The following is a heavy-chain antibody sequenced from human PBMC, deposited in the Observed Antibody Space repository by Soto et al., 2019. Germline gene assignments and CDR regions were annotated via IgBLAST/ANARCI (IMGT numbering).Heavy chain of an antibody. CDR1: GFTFSSYA. CDR2: ISGSGGST. CDR3: ASLVRGVIVFQH. D-gene: IGHD3-10*01. Sequence: GALRLSCAASGFTFSSYAMSWVRQAPGKGLEWVSAISGSGGSTYYADSVKGRFTISRDNSKNTLYLQMNSLRAEDTAVYYCASLVRGVIVFQHWGQGTLVTVSS. V-gene: IGHV3-23*01. J-gene: IGHJ1*01.